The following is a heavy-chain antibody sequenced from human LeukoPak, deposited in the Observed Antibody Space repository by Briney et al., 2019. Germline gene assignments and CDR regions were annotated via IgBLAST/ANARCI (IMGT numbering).Heavy chain of an antibody. D-gene: IGHD3-16*01. Sequence: SETLSLTCTVSGGSISSYYWSWIRQPAGKGLEWIGRIYTSGSTNYNPSLSQSPSLRSRVTLSVDMSKRQFCLTLTSVTAADTALYYCARGGSPDVWGKGTTVTVFS. V-gene: IGHV4-4*07. J-gene: IGHJ6*04. CDR1: GGSISSYY. CDR3: ARGGSPDV. CDR2: IYTSGST.